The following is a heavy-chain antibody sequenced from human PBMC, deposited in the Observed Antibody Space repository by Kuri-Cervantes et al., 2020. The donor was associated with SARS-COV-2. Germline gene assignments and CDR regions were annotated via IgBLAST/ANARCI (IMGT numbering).Heavy chain of an antibody. CDR1: GGSFSGYY. V-gene: IGHV4-34*01. D-gene: IGHD2-2*01. CDR2: INHSGST. Sequence: GSLRLSCAVYGGSFSGYYWSWIRQPPGKGLEWIGEINHSGSTNYNPSLKSRVTISVDTSKNQFSLKLSSVTAADTAVYYCARVGLGYCSSTSCPKFDYWGQGTLVTSPQ. CDR3: ARVGLGYCSSTSCPKFDY. J-gene: IGHJ4*02.